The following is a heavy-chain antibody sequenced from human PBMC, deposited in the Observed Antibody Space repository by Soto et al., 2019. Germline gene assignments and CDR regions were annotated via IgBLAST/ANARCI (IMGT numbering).Heavy chain of an antibody. J-gene: IGHJ4*02. V-gene: IGHV4-34*01. CDR2: INHSGST. CDR3: VRGVEADY. Sequence: QVQLQQWGAGLLKPSETLSLTCAVYGGSFGGYYWCWIRQAPGKGLEWIGEINHSGSTNYNPSLKSPVTTSVDTSKNQFSLKLNSTTAADTAVYHCVRGVEADYWGQGTLVTVSS. CDR1: GGSFGGYY.